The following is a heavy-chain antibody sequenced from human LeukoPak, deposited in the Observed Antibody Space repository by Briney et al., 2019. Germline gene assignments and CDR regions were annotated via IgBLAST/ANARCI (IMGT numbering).Heavy chain of an antibody. D-gene: IGHD2-2*01. CDR1: GGSINSYC. CDR3: ARGKDCSSTSCYEGYYGMDV. Sequence: SETLSLTCTVSGGSINSYCWSWIWQPAGKGLEWIGRIYTSGSTNYNPSLKSRVTMSVDTSKNQFSPKLSSVTAADTAVYYCARGKDCSSTSCYEGYYGMDVWGQGTTVTVSS. J-gene: IGHJ6*02. CDR2: IYTSGST. V-gene: IGHV4-4*07.